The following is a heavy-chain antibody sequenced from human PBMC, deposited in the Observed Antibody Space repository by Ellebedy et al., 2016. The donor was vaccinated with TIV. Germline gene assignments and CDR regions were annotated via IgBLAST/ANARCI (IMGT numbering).Heavy chain of an antibody. D-gene: IGHD1-26*01. CDR1: GYTFTNHW. J-gene: IGHJ6*02. Sequence: GESLKISCKGSGYTFTNHWIAWVRQMPGKGLEWMGIIDPGDSDARYNPSFEGQVTILADKSVTTAYLRLSSLKTSDTATYYCARHSHYLFYFNGMDVWGQGTTVTVSS. CDR2: IDPGDSDA. V-gene: IGHV5-51*01. CDR3: ARHSHYLFYFNGMDV.